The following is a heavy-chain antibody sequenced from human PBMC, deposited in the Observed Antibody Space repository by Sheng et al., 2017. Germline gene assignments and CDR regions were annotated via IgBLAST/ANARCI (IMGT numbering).Heavy chain of an antibody. CDR3: ARAGHYDIGANAFDI. Sequence: EEQLVESGGGLIQPGGSLRLSCAASGLSVSTNYMSWVRQAPGKGLEWVSNLYTGGRTYYAGSVKGRFTISRDTSKNILFLQMNSLRVEDTAVYYCARAGHYDIGANAFDIWGQGTRVTVSS. D-gene: IGHD5-12*01. CDR1: GLSVSTNY. V-gene: IGHV3-53*01. CDR2: LYTGGRT. J-gene: IGHJ3*02.